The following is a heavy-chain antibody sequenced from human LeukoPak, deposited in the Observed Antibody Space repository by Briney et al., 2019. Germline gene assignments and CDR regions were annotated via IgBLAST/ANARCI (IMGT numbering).Heavy chain of an antibody. CDR2: INPNSGGT. Sequence: ASVKLSCKASGYTFTGYYMPWVRQAPGQGLEWMGWINPNSGGTNYAQKFQGRVTVTRDTSISTAYMELSTLRSDDTAVYYCARGGEYSRSSSTYWGQGTLVTVSS. V-gene: IGHV1-2*02. J-gene: IGHJ4*02. CDR3: ARGGEYSRSSSTY. D-gene: IGHD6-6*01. CDR1: GYTFTGYY.